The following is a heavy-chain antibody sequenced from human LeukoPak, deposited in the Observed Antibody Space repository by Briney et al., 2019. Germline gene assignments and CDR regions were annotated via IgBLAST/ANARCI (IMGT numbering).Heavy chain of an antibody. V-gene: IGHV1-58*01. CDR3: AAVYSYGYSGY. CDR1: GFTFTSSA. D-gene: IGHD5-18*01. CDR2: IVVGSGNT. Sequence: ASVTVSCTASGFTFTSSAVQWVRQAGGQRLEWIGWIVVGSGNTNYAQKFQERVTITRDMSTSTAYMELSSLRSEDTAVYYCAAVYSYGYSGYWGQGSLVTVSS. J-gene: IGHJ4*02.